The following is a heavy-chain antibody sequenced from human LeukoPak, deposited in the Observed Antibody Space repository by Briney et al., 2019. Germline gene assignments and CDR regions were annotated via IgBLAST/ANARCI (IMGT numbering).Heavy chain of an antibody. CDR1: GFTFGKYW. D-gene: IGHD3-3*01. CDR3: ARDQYDTWSRRGNFDS. J-gene: IGHJ4*02. V-gene: IGHV3-7*03. CDR2: IKLDGSEK. Sequence: GGSLRLSCVASGFTFGKYWMSWVRQAPGKGLEWVADIKLDGSEKNYVDSVKGRFTISRDNTKNSLYLQMNSLRVEDAAVFYCARDQYDTWSRRGNFDSWGQGTLVIVSS.